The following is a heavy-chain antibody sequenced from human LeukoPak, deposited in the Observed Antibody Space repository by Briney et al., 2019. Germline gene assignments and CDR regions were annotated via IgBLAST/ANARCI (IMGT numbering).Heavy chain of an antibody. D-gene: IGHD4-23*01. V-gene: IGHV3-48*03. CDR3: ARVNDYGGNDDAFDI. Sequence: PGGSLRLSCAASGFTFSSYEINWVRQAPGKGLEWVSYIRSSGSIIFCADSVKGRFTISRDNAKNSLYLQMNSLRAEDTAVYYCARVNDYGGNDDAFDIWGQGTMVTVSS. J-gene: IGHJ3*02. CDR1: GFTFSSYE. CDR2: IRSSGSII.